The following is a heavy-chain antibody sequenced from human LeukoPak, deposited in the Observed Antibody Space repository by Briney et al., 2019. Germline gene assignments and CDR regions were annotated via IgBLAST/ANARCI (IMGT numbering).Heavy chain of an antibody. Sequence: GGSLRLSCAASGFTFSNYWMHWVRQAPGKGLVWVSRISSDESITSYADSVKGRFTISRDNAINTLFLQMNGLRAEDTAVYYCARVSLSSGCLSNWGQGTLVTVSS. J-gene: IGHJ4*02. CDR1: GFTFSNYW. V-gene: IGHV3-74*01. CDR3: ARVSLSSGCLSN. CDR2: ISSDESIT. D-gene: IGHD6-19*01.